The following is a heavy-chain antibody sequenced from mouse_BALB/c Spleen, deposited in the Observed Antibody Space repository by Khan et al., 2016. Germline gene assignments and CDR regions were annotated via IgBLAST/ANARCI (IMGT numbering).Heavy chain of an antibody. CDR1: GYTFTNYG. D-gene: IGHD2-3*01. CDR3: ARWLLSYWYFDV. V-gene: IGHV9-3-1*01. CDR2: INTYTGEP. J-gene: IGHJ1*01. Sequence: QIQLVQSGPELKKPGETDKISCKASGYTFTNYGMNWVKQAPGKGLKWMGWINTYTGEPTYADDFKGRFAFSLETSASTAYLQINNLKNEDAATYFCARWLLSYWYFDVWGAGTTVTVSS.